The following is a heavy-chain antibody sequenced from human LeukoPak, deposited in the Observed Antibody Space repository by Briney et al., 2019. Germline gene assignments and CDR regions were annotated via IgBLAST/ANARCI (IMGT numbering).Heavy chain of an antibody. J-gene: IGHJ4*02. CDR2: IFPSSVEI. CDR1: GFTFSDFP. CDR3: ATYRQIQVPFEF. D-gene: IGHD5-18*01. Sequence: GGSLRLSCAASGFTFSDFPMIWVRQAPGKGLEWVSTIFPSSVEIHYADSVKGRFTISRDNSRSTLSLQMDSLRAEDTATYYCATYRQIQVPFEFWGQGTLVTVSS. V-gene: IGHV3-23*01.